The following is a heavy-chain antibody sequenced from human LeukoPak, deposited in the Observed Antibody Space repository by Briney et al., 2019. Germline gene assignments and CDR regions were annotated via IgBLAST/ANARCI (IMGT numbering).Heavy chain of an antibody. D-gene: IGHD5-24*01. Sequence: GGSLRLSCAASGFTFTTYAMSWVRQAPGKGLEWVSGISGSAGRTNYADSVKGRFTISRDNSKNTLYLQMNSLRAEDTAVYYCARDGNRDGFNLYDYWGQGTLVTVSS. J-gene: IGHJ4*02. CDR1: GFTFTTYA. CDR3: ARDGNRDGFNLYDY. CDR2: ISGSAGRT. V-gene: IGHV3-23*01.